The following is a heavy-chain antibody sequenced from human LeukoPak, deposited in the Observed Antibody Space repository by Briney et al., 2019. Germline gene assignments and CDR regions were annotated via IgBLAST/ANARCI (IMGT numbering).Heavy chain of an antibody. CDR1: GFTFSESW. CDR2: LNLDGSDK. CDR3: TKGKRYPDY. D-gene: IGHD1-1*01. J-gene: IGHJ4*02. V-gene: IGHV3-7*03. Sequence: GGSLRLSCVVSGFTFSESWMSWVRQAPGKGLGWVASLNLDGSDKYYVDSVKGRFTISRDNAKNSLYLQMDSLRVEDTAVYYCTKGKRYPDYWGQGTLVTVSS.